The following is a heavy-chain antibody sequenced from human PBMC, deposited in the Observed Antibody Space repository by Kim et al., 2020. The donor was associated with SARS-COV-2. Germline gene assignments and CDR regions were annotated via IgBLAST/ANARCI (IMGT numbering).Heavy chain of an antibody. Sequence: AASVQGRFTIARDNAKNTLYLQMNSLRAEDTVVFYCAKTRGGGDWTHFDYWGQGTLVTVSS. V-gene: IGHV3-23*01. CDR3: AKTRGGGDWTHFDY. D-gene: IGHD2-21*02. J-gene: IGHJ4*02.